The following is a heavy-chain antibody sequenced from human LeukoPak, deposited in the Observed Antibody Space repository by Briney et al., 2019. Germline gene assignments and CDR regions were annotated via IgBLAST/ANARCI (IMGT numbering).Heavy chain of an antibody. Sequence: PETLSPTCAVIAASSSSYYWSWIRQPPGKALEWIGEINHSGSTNYNPYLKSRVTISVDTSKNQFSLKLSSVTAADTAVYYCARPRAARPLSPYNWFEPWGQGTLVTVSS. D-gene: IGHD6-6*01. J-gene: IGHJ5*02. CDR3: ARPRAARPLSPYNWFEP. CDR2: INHSGST. CDR1: AASSSSYY. V-gene: IGHV4-34*01.